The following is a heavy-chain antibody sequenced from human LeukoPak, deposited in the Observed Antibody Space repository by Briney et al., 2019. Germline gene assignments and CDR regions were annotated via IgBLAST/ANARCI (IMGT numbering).Heavy chain of an antibody. CDR2: IISRSNYI. CDR1: GFTFSSYN. Sequence: GGSLRLSCAASGFTFSSYNMNWVRQAPGKRLEWVSSIISRSNYIYYADSVKGRFTISRDNAESSLYLQMNSLRAEDTAVYYCVRAGDYGGKPFDYWGQGTLVTVSS. J-gene: IGHJ4*02. V-gene: IGHV3-21*06. CDR3: VRAGDYGGKPFDY. D-gene: IGHD4-23*01.